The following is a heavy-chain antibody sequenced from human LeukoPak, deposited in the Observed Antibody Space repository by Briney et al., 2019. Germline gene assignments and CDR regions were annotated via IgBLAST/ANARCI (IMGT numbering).Heavy chain of an antibody. Sequence: SETLSLTCAVSGGSISSSNWWSWVRQPPGKGLEWIGEIYHSGSTNYNPSLKSRVTISVDKSKNQFSLKLSSVTAADTAVYYCARAGSSYFYYFDYWGQGTLVTVSS. CDR3: ARAGSSYFYYFDY. CDR2: IYHSGST. J-gene: IGHJ4*02. D-gene: IGHD3-3*01. CDR1: GGSISSSNW. V-gene: IGHV4-4*02.